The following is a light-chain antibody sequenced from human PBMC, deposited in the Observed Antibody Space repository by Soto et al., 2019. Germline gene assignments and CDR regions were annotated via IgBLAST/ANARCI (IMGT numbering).Light chain of an antibody. CDR3: QHDGSLPFS. CDR1: QSVSSSY. V-gene: IGKV3-20*01. J-gene: IGKJ3*01. CDR2: GAS. Sequence: EIVLTQSPGTLSLSPGERATLSCRASQSVSSSYLAWYQQKPGQAPRLLIYGASSRATGIPDRFIGGGSGTDFTLTISRLEPEVFAVYYCQHDGSLPFSFGPGTKVFI.